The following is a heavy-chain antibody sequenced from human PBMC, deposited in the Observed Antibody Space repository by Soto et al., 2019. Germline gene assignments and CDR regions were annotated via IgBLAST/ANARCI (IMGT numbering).Heavy chain of an antibody. V-gene: IGHV3-48*03. CDR3: VKQAHGLDGVAFDY. CDR2: IRSSGTSI. D-gene: IGHD2-15*01. J-gene: IGHJ4*02. Sequence: GGSLRLSCAASGFTFSSYEMNWVRQAPGKGLEWVSYIRSSGTSIYYADSVKGRFTISRDNAKNSLYLQMNSLRAEDTAIYYCVKQAHGLDGVAFDYWGQGTQVTVSS. CDR1: GFTFSSYE.